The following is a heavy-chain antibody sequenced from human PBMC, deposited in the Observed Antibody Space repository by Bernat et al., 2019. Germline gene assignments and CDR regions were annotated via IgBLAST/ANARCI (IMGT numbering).Heavy chain of an antibody. V-gene: IGHV3-23*04. CDR3: AKEWNYSWDY. J-gene: IGHJ4*02. CDR1: GFTFSTYA. CDR2: ISGSGGST. Sequence: EVQLVESGGGLLQPVGSLRLSCAASGFTFSTYAMNWVRQAPGKGLEWFSGISGSGGSTYYADSVKGRFTIFGDNPKNTLYLQMNSLRAEDTTIYYCAKEWNYSWDYWGQGTLVTVSS. D-gene: IGHD1-7*01.